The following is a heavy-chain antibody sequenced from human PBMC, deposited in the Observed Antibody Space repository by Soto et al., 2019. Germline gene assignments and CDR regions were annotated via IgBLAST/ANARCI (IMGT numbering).Heavy chain of an antibody. CDR1: GYTFTNYG. J-gene: IGHJ3*02. CDR3: VRERVSYCSSTSCYGYAFDI. V-gene: IGHV1-18*01. Sequence: ASVKVSCRASGYTFTNYGIIWVRQAPGQGLEGMGWISACSGNTNYAQKLQCRVTMTTHTSTSTAYMELRSLRSYDTAVYYCVRERVSYCSSTSCYGYAFDIWGQGTMVTVSS. D-gene: IGHD2-2*01. CDR2: ISACSGNT.